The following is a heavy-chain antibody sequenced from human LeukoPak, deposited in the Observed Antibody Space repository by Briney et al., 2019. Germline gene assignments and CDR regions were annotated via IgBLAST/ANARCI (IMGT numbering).Heavy chain of an antibody. D-gene: IGHD2-8*01. CDR2: INSDGSST. V-gene: IGHV3-74*01. J-gene: IGHJ3*02. Sequence: GGSLRLSCAASGFTLSSYWMHWVRQAPGKGLVWVSRINSDGSSTSYADSVKGRFTISRDNAKNTLYLQMNSLRAEDTAVYYCARDSGLINPAGDAFDIWGQGTMVTVSS. CDR3: ARDSGLINPAGDAFDI. CDR1: GFTLSSYW.